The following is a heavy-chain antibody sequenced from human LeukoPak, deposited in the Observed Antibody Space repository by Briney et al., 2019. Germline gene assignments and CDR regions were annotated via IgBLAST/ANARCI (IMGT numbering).Heavy chain of an antibody. CDR2: ISGSGGTT. J-gene: IGHJ5*02. CDR3: AKAACSGGSCYSFFDWFDP. Sequence: GGSLRLSCVASGFTFSNFGMSWVRQSPGKGLEWVSAISGSGGTTFYADSVKGRFTISRDNSKNTLYLQMNSLRAEDTAVYYCAKAACSGGSCYSFFDWFDPWGQGTLVTVSS. CDR1: GFTFSNFG. D-gene: IGHD2-15*01. V-gene: IGHV3-23*01.